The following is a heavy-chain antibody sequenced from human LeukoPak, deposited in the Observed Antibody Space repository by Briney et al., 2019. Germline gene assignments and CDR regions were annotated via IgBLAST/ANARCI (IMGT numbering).Heavy chain of an antibody. CDR3: ARADCSSSTCYLRRSWFDP. D-gene: IGHD2-2*01. Sequence: GGSLRLSCAASGFTLSNYDMNWVRQAPGKGLEWVSSISTGSRYIYYTDSLRGRFTISRDDAKNTLYLQMNSLRAEDTAGYYCARADCSSSTCYLRRSWFDPWGQGTLVTVSS. CDR2: ISTGSRYI. V-gene: IGHV3-21*06. CDR1: GFTLSNYD. J-gene: IGHJ5*02.